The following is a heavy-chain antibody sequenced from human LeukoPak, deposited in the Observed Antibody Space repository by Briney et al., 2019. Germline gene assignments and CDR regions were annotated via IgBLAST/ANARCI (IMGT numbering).Heavy chain of an antibody. Sequence: GGSLRLSCAASGFTFSSYAMHWVRQAPGKGLEWVSVIYSGGSTYYADSVKGRFTISRDNSKNTLYLQMNSLRAEDTAVYYCARAALRGGGAFDIWGQGTMVTVSS. D-gene: IGHD3-10*01. CDR1: GFTFSSYA. CDR2: IYSGGST. V-gene: IGHV3-53*01. CDR3: ARAALRGGGAFDI. J-gene: IGHJ3*02.